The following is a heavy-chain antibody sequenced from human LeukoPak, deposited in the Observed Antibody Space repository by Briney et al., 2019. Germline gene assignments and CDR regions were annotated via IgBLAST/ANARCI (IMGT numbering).Heavy chain of an antibody. CDR1: RFTLSSYW. D-gene: IGHD6-19*01. V-gene: IGHV3-7*03. CDR3: AREQIAVAGTLDY. J-gene: IGHJ4*02. CDR2: TKQDGSEK. Sequence: GGSLRLSCAASRFTLSSYWMSWVRQAPGKGLEWVANTKQDGSEKYYVDSVKGRFTISRNNAKNSLYLQMNSLRAEDTAVYYCAREQIAVAGTLDYWGQGTLVTVSS.